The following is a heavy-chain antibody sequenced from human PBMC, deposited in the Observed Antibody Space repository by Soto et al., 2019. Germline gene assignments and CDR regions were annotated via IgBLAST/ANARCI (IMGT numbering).Heavy chain of an antibody. J-gene: IGHJ5*02. V-gene: IGHV1-2*04. CDR3: ARDPGLGYCSSTSCRDNWFDP. CDR1: GYTFTGYY. CDR2: INPNSGGT. D-gene: IGHD2-2*01. Sequence: ASVKVSCKASGYTFTGYYMHWVRHAPGQGLEWMGWINPNSGGTNYAQKFQGWVTMTRDTSISTAYMELSRLRSDDTAVYYCARDPGLGYCSSTSCRDNWFDPWGQGTLVTVSS.